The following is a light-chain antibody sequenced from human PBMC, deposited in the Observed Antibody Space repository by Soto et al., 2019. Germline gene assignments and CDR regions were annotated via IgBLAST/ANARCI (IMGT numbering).Light chain of an antibody. CDR1: QTISSW. CDR3: QHDNSYSEA. Sequence: DIQMTQSPSTLSGSVGDRVTITCRASQTISSWLAWYQQKPGKAPKLLIYKASTLKSGVPSRFSGSGSGTGFTLTIRSLQPDDFATYYCQHDNSYSEAFGQGTKVELK. V-gene: IGKV1-5*03. CDR2: KAS. J-gene: IGKJ1*01.